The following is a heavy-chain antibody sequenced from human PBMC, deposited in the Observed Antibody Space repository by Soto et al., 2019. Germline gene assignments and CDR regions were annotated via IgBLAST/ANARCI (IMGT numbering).Heavy chain of an antibody. V-gene: IGHV3-23*01. D-gene: IGHD3-3*01. Sequence: HPGGSLRLSCAASGFTFSSYAMSWVRQAPGKGLEWVSAISGSGGSTYYADSVKGRFTISRDNSKNTLYLQMNSLRAEDTAVYYCANQPGVSIFGVVIGRWFDPWGQGTLVTVSS. J-gene: IGHJ5*02. CDR3: ANQPGVSIFGVVIGRWFDP. CDR2: ISGSGGST. CDR1: GFTFSSYA.